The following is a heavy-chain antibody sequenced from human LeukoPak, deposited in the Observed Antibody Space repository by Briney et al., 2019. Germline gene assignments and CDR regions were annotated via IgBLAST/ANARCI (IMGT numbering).Heavy chain of an antibody. V-gene: IGHV3-21*01. CDR1: GFTFSSYS. CDR2: ISSSSSYI. D-gene: IGHD3-22*01. CDR3: ARDYSSGYYYYYGMDV. Sequence: GGSLRLSCAASGFTFSSYSMNWVRQARGKGLEWVSSISSSSSYIYYADSVKGRFTISRDNAKNSLYLQMNSLRAEDTAVYYCARDYSSGYYYYYGMDVWGQGTTVTVSS. J-gene: IGHJ6*02.